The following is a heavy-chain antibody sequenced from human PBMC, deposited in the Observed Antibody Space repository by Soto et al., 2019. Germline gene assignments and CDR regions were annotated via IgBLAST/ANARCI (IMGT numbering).Heavy chain of an antibody. CDR2: IYHSGST. CDR3: ARGSVVVTATYYHDYGMDV. D-gene: IGHD2-21*02. CDR1: GGSISSGGYS. Sequence: QLQLQESGSGLVKPSQTLSLTCAVSGGSISSGGYSWSWIRQPPGKGLEWIGYIYHSGSTYYNQSLKRRVTISVDRSKNQFSLKLSSVTAADTAVYYCARGSVVVTATYYHDYGMDVWGQGPTVTVSS. J-gene: IGHJ6*02. V-gene: IGHV4-30-2*01.